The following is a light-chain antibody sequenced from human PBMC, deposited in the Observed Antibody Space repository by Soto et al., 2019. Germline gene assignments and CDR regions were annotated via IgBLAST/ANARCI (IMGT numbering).Light chain of an antibody. Sequence: SALTQPASVSGSPGQSIAISCTGTSSDVGGYNYVSWYQQHPGKTPNRMIYDVSNRPSGVSNRFSGSKSGNTASLTISGLQAEDEADYYCSSYTSSSTWVFGGGTKLTVL. V-gene: IGLV2-14*01. J-gene: IGLJ3*02. CDR1: SSDVGGYNY. CDR2: DVS. CDR3: SSYTSSSTWV.